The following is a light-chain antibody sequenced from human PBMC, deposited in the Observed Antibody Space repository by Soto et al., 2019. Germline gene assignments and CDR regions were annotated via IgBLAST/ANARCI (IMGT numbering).Light chain of an antibody. CDR3: SSYTSSSTLYV. CDR1: SSDVGGYNY. Sequence: QSALTDPASVSGSPGHSITISFTGTSSDVGGYNYVSWYQQHPGKAPKLMIYEVSNRPSGVSNRFSGSKSGNTASLTISGLQAEDEADYYCSSYTSSSTLYVFGTWTKVTVL. J-gene: IGLJ1*01. V-gene: IGLV2-14*01. CDR2: EVS.